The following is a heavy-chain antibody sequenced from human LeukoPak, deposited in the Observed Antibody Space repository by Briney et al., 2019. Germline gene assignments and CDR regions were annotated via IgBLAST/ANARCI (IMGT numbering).Heavy chain of an antibody. D-gene: IGHD1-26*01. CDR3: ARGRVGPDAFDI. CDR1: GGSFSGHY. CDR2: INHSGST. J-gene: IGHJ3*02. Sequence: SETLSLTCAVYGGSFSGHYWSWIRQPPGKGLEWIGEINHSGSTNYNPSLKSRVTISVDTSKNQFSLKLSSVTAADTAVYYCARGRVGPDAFDIWGQGTMVTVSS. V-gene: IGHV4-34*01.